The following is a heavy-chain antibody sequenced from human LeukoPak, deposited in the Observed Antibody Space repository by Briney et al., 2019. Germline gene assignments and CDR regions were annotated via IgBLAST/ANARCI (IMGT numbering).Heavy chain of an antibody. CDR1: GFTVSSNY. Sequence: GGSLRLSCAASGFTVSSNYMSWVRQAPGKGLEWVSVIYSGGSTYYADSVKGRFTISRDNSKNTLYLQMNSLRAEDTAVYYCARAGPDSSSWRYYFDYWGQGTLVTVSS. J-gene: IGHJ4*02. CDR2: IYSGGST. CDR3: ARAGPDSSSWRYYFDY. D-gene: IGHD6-13*01. V-gene: IGHV3-53*01.